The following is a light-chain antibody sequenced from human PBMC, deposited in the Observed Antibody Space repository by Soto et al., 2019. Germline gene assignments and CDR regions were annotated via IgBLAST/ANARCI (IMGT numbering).Light chain of an antibody. V-gene: IGLV2-23*03. Sequence: QSALTQPPSASGSLGQSVTISCTGTSSDIGTYDYVSWYQQHPGRAPKLMIYEGSKRPSGVSNRFSGSKSGNTASLTISGLQAEDEADYYCCSYAGSSTFVFGGGTKLTVL. J-gene: IGLJ2*01. CDR2: EGS. CDR1: SSDIGTYDY. CDR3: CSYAGSSTFV.